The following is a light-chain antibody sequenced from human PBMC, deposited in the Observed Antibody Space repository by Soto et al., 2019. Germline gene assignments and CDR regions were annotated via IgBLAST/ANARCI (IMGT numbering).Light chain of an antibody. V-gene: IGKV3-20*01. J-gene: IGKJ5*01. CDR2: GAS. CDR1: QSVSSSY. Sequence: EIVLTPSPGTPSLSPGERATPSCRASQSVSSSYLAWYQQKPGQAPRLLIYGASSRATGIPDRFSGSGSGTDFTLTISSLQPEDFATYYCQHLNGYPITFGQGTRL. CDR3: QHLNGYPIT.